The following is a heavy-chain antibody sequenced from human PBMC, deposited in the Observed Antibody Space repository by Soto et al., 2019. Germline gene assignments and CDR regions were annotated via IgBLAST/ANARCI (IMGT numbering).Heavy chain of an antibody. Sequence: QVQLQESGPGLVKPSGTLSLTCAVSSGSISSSNWWSWVRQPPGKGLEWNGEIYHSGSTNYNPSLRSRVTISVDKSKNQFSLKLSSVTAAETAVYYCASFDITYGSGGSCYSGGYWGQGTLFTVSS. V-gene: IGHV4-4*02. CDR3: ASFDITYGSGGSCYSGGY. D-gene: IGHD2-15*01. CDR2: IYHSGST. J-gene: IGHJ4*02. CDR1: SGSISSSNW.